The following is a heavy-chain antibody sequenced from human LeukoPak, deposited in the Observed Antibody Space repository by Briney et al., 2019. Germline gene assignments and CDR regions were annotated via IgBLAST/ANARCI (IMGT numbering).Heavy chain of an antibody. V-gene: IGHV4-61*02. Sequence: SQTLSLTCTVSGGSISSGSYYWSWIRQPAGKGLEWIGRIYTSGSTNYNPSLKSRVTISVDTSKNQFSLKLSSVTAADTAVYYCARLMNYYGSGSYLPFFDYWGQGTLVTVSS. D-gene: IGHD3-10*01. CDR1: GGSISSGSYY. CDR3: ARLMNYYGSGSYLPFFDY. J-gene: IGHJ4*02. CDR2: IYTSGST.